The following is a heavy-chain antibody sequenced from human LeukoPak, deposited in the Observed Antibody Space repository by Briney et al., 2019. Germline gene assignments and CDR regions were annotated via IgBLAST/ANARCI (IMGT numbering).Heavy chain of an antibody. CDR1: GGSFSGYY. CDR2: INHSGST. CDR3: ARQNFYRYCRSTSCYRPYYYYYMDV. V-gene: IGHV4-34*01. J-gene: IGHJ6*03. D-gene: IGHD2-2*01. Sequence: SETLSLTCAVYGGSFSGYYWSWIRQPPGKGLEWIGEINHSGSTNYNPSLKSRVTISVDMSKNQFSLKLSSVTAADTTVYYCARQNFYRYCRSTSCYRPYYYYYMDVWGKGTTVTISS.